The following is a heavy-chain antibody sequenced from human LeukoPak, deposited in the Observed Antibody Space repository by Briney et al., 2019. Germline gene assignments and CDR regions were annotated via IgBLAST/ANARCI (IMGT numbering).Heavy chain of an antibody. D-gene: IGHD4-17*01. J-gene: IGHJ4*02. CDR2: IYYSGST. CDR1: GGSISSYY. V-gene: IGHV4-59*01. Sequence: SETLSLTCTVSGGSISSYYWSWIRQPPGKGLEWIGYIYYSGSTNYNPSLKSRVTISVDTSKNQFSLKLSSVTAADTAVYYCARLNYGDYPRSYYFDYWGQGTLVTVSS. CDR3: ARLNYGDYPRSYYFDY.